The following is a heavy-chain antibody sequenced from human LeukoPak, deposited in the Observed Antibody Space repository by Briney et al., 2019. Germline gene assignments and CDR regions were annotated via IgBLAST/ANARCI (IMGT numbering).Heavy chain of an antibody. Sequence: SETLSLTCAVYGGSFSGYYWSWIRQPPGKGREWIGEINHSGSTNYNPSLKSRVTISVDTSKNQFSLKLSSVTAADTAVYYCARGVSRYYDILTGYVYYYYMDVWGKGTTVTVSS. CDR3: ARGVSRYYDILTGYVYYYYMDV. D-gene: IGHD3-9*01. J-gene: IGHJ6*03. CDR2: INHSGST. CDR1: GGSFSGYY. V-gene: IGHV4-34*01.